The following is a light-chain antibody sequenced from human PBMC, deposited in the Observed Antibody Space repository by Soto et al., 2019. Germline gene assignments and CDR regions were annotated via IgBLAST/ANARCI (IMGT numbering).Light chain of an antibody. CDR3: QTWGTGIVA. Sequence: QPVLTQSPSASASLGASVKLTCILSSGHSSYAIAWHQQQPEKGPRYLMRLNSDGSHSRGDGIPDRFSGSSSGAERYLTISSLQSEDEADYYCQTWGTGIVAFGGGTKVTVL. V-gene: IGLV4-69*01. J-gene: IGLJ2*01. CDR2: LNSDGSH. CDR1: SGHSSYA.